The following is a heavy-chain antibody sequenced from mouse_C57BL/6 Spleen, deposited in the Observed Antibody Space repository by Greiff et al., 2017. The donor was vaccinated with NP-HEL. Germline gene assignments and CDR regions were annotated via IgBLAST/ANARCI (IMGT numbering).Heavy chain of an antibody. D-gene: IGHD2-2*01. V-gene: IGHV10-1*01. J-gene: IGHJ1*03. Sequence: EAGGGLVQPKGSLKLSCAASGFSFNTYAMNWVRQAPGKGLEWVARIRSKSNNYATYYADSVKDRFTISRDDSESMLYLQMNNLKTEDTAMYYCVRSPPPYGYDGDWYFDVWGTGTTVTVSS. CDR1: GFSFNTYA. CDR3: VRSPPPYGYDGDWYFDV. CDR2: IRSKSNNYAT.